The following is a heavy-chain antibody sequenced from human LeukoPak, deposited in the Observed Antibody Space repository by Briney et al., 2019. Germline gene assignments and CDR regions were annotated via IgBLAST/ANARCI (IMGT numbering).Heavy chain of an antibody. V-gene: IGHV3-48*01. CDR3: ARDRGSYIPDAFDI. D-gene: IGHD1-26*01. CDR2: ISSSSSTI. Sequence: GGSLRLSCAASGFTFSSYSMNWVRQAPGKGLEWVSYISSSSSTIYYADSVKGRFTIPRDNAKNSLYLQMNSLRAEDTAVYYCARDRGSYIPDAFDIWGQGTMVTVSS. CDR1: GFTFSSYS. J-gene: IGHJ3*02.